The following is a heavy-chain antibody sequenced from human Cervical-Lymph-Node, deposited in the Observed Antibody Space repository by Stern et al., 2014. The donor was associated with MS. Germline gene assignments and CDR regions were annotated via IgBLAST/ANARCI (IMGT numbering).Heavy chain of an antibody. Sequence: VHLVESGGTVVQPGTSLRLSCEGSGFTFSNHGMNWVRRAPGKGLEWVASLWYDGRNKMYEASVKGRFTISRDNSKNTLYLQMDTLRVEDTAVYYCARSSSSGWDYWGPGTLVTVSS. J-gene: IGHJ4*02. V-gene: IGHV3-33*01. D-gene: IGHD6-25*01. CDR1: GFTFSNHG. CDR2: LWYDGRNK. CDR3: ARSSSSGWDY.